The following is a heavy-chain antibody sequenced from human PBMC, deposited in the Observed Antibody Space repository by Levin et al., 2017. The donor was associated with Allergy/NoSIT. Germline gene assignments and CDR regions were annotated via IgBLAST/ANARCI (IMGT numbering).Heavy chain of an antibody. J-gene: IGHJ4*02. V-gene: IGHV3-30-3*01. D-gene: IGHD2-2*01. Sequence: GESLKISCAASGFTFSSYAMHWVRQAPGKGLEWVAVISYDGSNKYYADSVKGRFTISRDNSKNTLYLQMNSLRAEDTAVYYCARVLYCSSTSCSAGPVDYWGQGTLVTVSS. CDR2: ISYDGSNK. CDR3: ARVLYCSSTSCSAGPVDY. CDR1: GFTFSSYA.